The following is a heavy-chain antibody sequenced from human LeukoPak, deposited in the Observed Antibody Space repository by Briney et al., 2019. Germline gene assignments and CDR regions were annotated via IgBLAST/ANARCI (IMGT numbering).Heavy chain of an antibody. CDR1: GFPFSSSW. Sequence: GGSLSLSCAASGFPFSSSWVHWVRQAPGKGLVWVSRISGDGGSTEYADSVKGRFAISRDNAKNTLYLQMNSLRAEDTAVYYCAARFRDGLDIWGQGTMVTASS. J-gene: IGHJ3*02. V-gene: IGHV3-74*01. CDR3: AARFRDGLDI. CDR2: ISGDGGST.